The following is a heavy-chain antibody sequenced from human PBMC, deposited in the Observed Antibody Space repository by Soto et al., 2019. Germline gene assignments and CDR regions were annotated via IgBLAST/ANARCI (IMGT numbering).Heavy chain of an antibody. J-gene: IGHJ6*02. CDR3: ARDTYYDFWSGYSTYYYYGMDV. D-gene: IGHD3-3*01. CDR1: GFTFSSYA. V-gene: IGHV3-30-3*01. Sequence: GGSLRLSCAASGFTFSSYAMHWVRQAPGKGLEWVAVISYDGSNKYYADSVKGRFTISRDNSKNTLYLQMNSLRAEDTAVYYCARDTYYDFWSGYSTYYYYGMDVSGQRPTVTFSS. CDR2: ISYDGSNK.